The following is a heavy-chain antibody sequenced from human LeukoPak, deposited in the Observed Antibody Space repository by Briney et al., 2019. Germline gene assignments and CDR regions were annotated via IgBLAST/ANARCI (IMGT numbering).Heavy chain of an antibody. V-gene: IGHV1-69*13. J-gene: IGHJ4*02. D-gene: IGHD3-22*01. Sequence: ASVKVSCKASGGTFSSYAISWVRQAPGQGLEWMGGIIPIFGTANYAQKFQGRVTITADESTSTAYMELSSLRSEDTAVYYCARWAIDSSGYDDFDYWGQGTLVTVSS. CDR2: IIPIFGTA. CDR3: ARWAIDSSGYDDFDY. CDR1: GGTFSSYA.